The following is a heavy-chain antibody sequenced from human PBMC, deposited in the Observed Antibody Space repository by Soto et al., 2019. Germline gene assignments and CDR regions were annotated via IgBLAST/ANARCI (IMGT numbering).Heavy chain of an antibody. V-gene: IGHV3-33*01. D-gene: IGHD2-21*02. Sequence: GGSLSLSCAASGFTFSSYGMHWVRQAPGKGLEWVAVIWYDGSNKYYADSVKGRFTISRDNSKNTLYLQMNSLRAEDTAVYYCAREIAYCGGDCYLTTIYYYYGMDVWGQGTTVTVSS. J-gene: IGHJ6*02. CDR3: AREIAYCGGDCYLTTIYYYYGMDV. CDR2: IWYDGSNK. CDR1: GFTFSSYG.